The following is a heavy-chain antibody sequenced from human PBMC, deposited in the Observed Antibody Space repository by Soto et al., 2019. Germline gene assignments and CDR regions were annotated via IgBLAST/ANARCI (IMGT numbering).Heavy chain of an antibody. CDR3: ARGPLRFLEWLQKYYFDY. Sequence: SETLSLTCAVYGGSFSGYYWSWIRQPPGKGLEWIGEINHSGSTNYIPSLKSRVTISVDTSKNQFSLKLSSVTAADTAVYYCARGPLRFLEWLQKYYFDYWGQGTLVTVSS. D-gene: IGHD3-3*01. CDR2: INHSGST. CDR1: GGSFSGYY. V-gene: IGHV4-34*01. J-gene: IGHJ4*02.